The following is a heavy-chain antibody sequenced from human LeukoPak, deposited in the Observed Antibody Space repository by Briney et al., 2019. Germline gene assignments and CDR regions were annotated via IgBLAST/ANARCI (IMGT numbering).Heavy chain of an antibody. CDR2: TYYRSKWYN. Sequence: SQTLSLTCAISGDSVSSNRASWTWIRQSPSRGLEWLGRTYYRSKWYNDYAVSLKSRISINPDTSKNQFSLQRNSVTPEDTAVYYCSRSDGASDFDYWGQGTLVTVSS. J-gene: IGHJ4*02. CDR3: SRSDGASDFDY. CDR1: GDSVSSNRAS. D-gene: IGHD5-24*01. V-gene: IGHV6-1*01.